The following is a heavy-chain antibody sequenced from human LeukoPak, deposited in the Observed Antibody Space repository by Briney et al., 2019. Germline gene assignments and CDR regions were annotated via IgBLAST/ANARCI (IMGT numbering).Heavy chain of an antibody. Sequence: GESLKISCKGSGYSFTSYWIGWVRQMPGKGLEWMGIIYPGDSDTRYSPSFQGQVTISADKSISTAYLQWSSLKASDTAMYYCARREYYDFWSGYTDPHDAFDIWGQGTMVTASS. CDR3: ARREYYDFWSGYTDPHDAFDI. CDR1: GYSFTSYW. J-gene: IGHJ3*02. CDR2: IYPGDSDT. D-gene: IGHD3-3*01. V-gene: IGHV5-51*01.